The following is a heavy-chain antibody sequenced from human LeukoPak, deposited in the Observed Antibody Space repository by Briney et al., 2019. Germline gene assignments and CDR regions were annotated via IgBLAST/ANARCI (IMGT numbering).Heavy chain of an antibody. Sequence: GGSLRLSCAASGFTFSTYAMSWVRQAPGKGLEWVSAVRGSGSDTYYADSVKGRFTISRDNSKNTLYLQMNSLRAEDTAVYYCARGGSSSWDHFDFWGQGTLVTVSS. CDR1: GFTFSTYA. D-gene: IGHD6-13*01. J-gene: IGHJ4*02. CDR3: ARGGSSSWDHFDF. CDR2: VRGSGSDT. V-gene: IGHV3-23*01.